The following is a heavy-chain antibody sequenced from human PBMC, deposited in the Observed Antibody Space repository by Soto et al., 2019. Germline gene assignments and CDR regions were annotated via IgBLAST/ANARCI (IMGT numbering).Heavy chain of an antibody. J-gene: IGHJ4*02. V-gene: IGHV3-23*01. D-gene: IGHD6-13*01. Sequence: GGSLRLSCAASGFTFGSYGMTWVRQGPGKGLEWVSVINSTGGHTYYADSVKGRFTVSRDNSKNTLYLQMNSLRAEDTAVYYCAKGGSGNSWSYLDYWGQGTLVTVSS. CDR2: INSTGGHT. CDR3: AKGGSGNSWSYLDY. CDR1: GFTFGSYG.